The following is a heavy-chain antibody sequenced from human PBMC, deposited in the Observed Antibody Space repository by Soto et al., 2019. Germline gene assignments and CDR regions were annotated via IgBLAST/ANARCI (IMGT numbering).Heavy chain of an antibody. V-gene: IGHV3-74*01. Sequence: PGGSLRLSCAASGFTFSTYWMLWVRQAPGKGLEWVGRINNDGSYTGSADSLRSRFTISRDNAKNTLYLQMNSLRADDTAVYYCAKDRLARGFDYWGQGTLVTV. J-gene: IGHJ4*02. D-gene: IGHD3-16*01. CDR3: AKDRLARGFDY. CDR1: GFTFSTYW. CDR2: INNDGSYT.